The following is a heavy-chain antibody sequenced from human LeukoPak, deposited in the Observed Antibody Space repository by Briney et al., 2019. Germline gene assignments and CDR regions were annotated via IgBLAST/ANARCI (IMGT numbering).Heavy chain of an antibody. J-gene: IGHJ4*02. CDR1: GSTFSSYA. CDR2: ISGSGGST. CDR3: ATRGIYSGYDYFDY. D-gene: IGHD5-12*01. V-gene: IGHV3-23*01. Sequence: GGSLRLSCAASGSTFSSYAMSWVRQAPGKGLEWVSAISGSGGSTYYADSVKGRFTISRDNSKNTLYLQMNSLRAEDTAVYYCATRGIYSGYDYFDYWGQGTLVTVSS.